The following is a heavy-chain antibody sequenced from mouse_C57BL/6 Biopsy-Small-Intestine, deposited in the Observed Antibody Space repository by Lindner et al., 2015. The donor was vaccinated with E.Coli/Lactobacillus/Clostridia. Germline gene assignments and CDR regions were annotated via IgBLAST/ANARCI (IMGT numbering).Heavy chain of an antibody. D-gene: IGHD3-1*01. CDR2: ILPGGGST. V-gene: IGHV1-9*01. CDR3: ALRGDFVGTYFDC. Sequence: VQLQESGPELMKPGASVRLSCKATGYTFTGYWIEWVKQRPGHGLEWIGEILPGGGSTKYNEKFKGKATFTADTSSNTVYMQLSSLTTEDSDIYYCALRGDFVGTYFDCWGQGTTLTVSS. CDR1: GYTFTGYW. J-gene: IGHJ2*01.